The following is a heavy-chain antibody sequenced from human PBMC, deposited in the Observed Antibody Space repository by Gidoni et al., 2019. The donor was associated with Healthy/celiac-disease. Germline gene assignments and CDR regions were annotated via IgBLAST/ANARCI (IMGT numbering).Heavy chain of an antibody. J-gene: IGHJ5*02. Sequence: QVQLVESGGGVVQPGRYLRLSCAASGFTFSRSGMHWVRQAPGKGLECVAVISYEGSNKYYADSGKGRFTISRDNSKNTMFLKMNSLRDEDTAVYYCAKDSKTGTVTPKYNWFDPWGQGTLVTVSS. CDR2: ISYEGSNK. D-gene: IGHD4-17*01. CDR3: AKDSKTGTVTPKYNWFDP. CDR1: GFTFSRSG. V-gene: IGHV3-30*18.